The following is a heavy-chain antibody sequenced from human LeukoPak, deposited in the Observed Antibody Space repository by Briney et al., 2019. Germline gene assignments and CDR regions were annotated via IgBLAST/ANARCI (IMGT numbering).Heavy chain of an antibody. CDR3: ARRITIFGVATPEGY. CDR2: INTDGSST. Sequence: GGSLRLSCAASGFTFSSYWMHWVRQAPGKGLVWVSRINTDGSSTSYADSVKGRFTISRDNAKNTLYLQMNSLRAEDTAVYYCARRITIFGVATPEGYWGQGTLVTVSS. V-gene: IGHV3-74*01. J-gene: IGHJ4*02. D-gene: IGHD3-3*01. CDR1: GFTFSSYW.